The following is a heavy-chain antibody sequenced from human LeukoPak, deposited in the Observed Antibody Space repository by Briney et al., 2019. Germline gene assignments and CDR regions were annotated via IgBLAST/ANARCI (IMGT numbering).Heavy chain of an antibody. J-gene: IGHJ6*03. V-gene: IGHV4-59*08. CDR2: IYYSGST. CDR3: ARGDYYYYMDV. CDR1: GGSISSHY. Sequence: PSETLSLTCTVSGGSISSHYWSWIRQPPGKGLEWIGYIYYSGSTNYNPSLKSRVTISVDTSKNQFSLKLSPVTAADTAVYYCARGDYYYYMDVWGKGTTVTVSS.